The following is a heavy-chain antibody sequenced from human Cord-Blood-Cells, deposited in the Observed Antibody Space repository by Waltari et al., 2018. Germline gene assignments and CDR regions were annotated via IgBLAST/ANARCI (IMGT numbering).Heavy chain of an antibody. J-gene: IGHJ3*02. CDR1: GYTFTGYY. CDR3: ARGGVGIVGATDAFDI. Sequence: QVQLVQSGAEVKKPGASVKVSCKASGYTFTGYYMHWVRQAPGQGLEWMGWINPNSGGTNYAQKFQGRVTMTRDTSSSTAYMELSRLRSDDTAVYYCARGGVGIVGATDAFDIWGQGTMVTVSS. V-gene: IGHV1-2*02. D-gene: IGHD1-26*01. CDR2: INPNSGGT.